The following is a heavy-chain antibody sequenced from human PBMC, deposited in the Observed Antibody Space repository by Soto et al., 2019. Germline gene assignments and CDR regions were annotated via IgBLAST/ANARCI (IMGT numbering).Heavy chain of an antibody. D-gene: IGHD4-4*01. Sequence: SETLSLTCTVSGGSISSGGYYWSWIRQHPGKGLEWIGYIYYSGSTYYNPSLKSRVTISVDTSKNQFSLKLNSVPAADTAVYDCARDFSHSLVSPRNYYYGMDVWGQGTTVTVSS. J-gene: IGHJ6*02. CDR2: IYYSGST. CDR1: GGSISSGGYY. CDR3: ARDFSHSLVSPRNYYYGMDV. V-gene: IGHV4-31*03.